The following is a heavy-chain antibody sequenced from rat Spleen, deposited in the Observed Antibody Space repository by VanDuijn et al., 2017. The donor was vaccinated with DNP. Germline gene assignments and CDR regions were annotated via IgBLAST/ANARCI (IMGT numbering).Heavy chain of an antibody. V-gene: IGHV4-2*01. CDR1: GFSLTSYG. D-gene: IGHD4-3*01. J-gene: IGHJ2*01. Sequence: VQLKESGPGLVQPSQTLSLTCTVSGFSLTSYGVSWVRQAPGKGLEWIGEINQDSSTIKYTPSLKDKFTVSRDNAQNTLYLQMSKLGSEDTAIDYCVREEFGVDYWGQGVMVTVSS. CDR3: VREEFGVDY. CDR2: INQDSSTI.